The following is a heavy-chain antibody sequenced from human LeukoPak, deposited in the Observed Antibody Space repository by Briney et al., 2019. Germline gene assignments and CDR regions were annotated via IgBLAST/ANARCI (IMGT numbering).Heavy chain of an antibody. CDR3: ARGRHEHPVESATYYYDSSGYSY. J-gene: IGHJ4*02. D-gene: IGHD3-22*01. V-gene: IGHV1-18*01. CDR1: GYTFTSYG. Sequence: ASVKVSCKASGYTFTSYGISWVRQAPGQGLEWMGWISAYNGNTNYAQKFQGRVTMTRDTSISTAYMELSRLRSDDTAVYYCARGRHEHPVESATYYYDSSGYSYWGQGTLVTVSS. CDR2: ISAYNGNT.